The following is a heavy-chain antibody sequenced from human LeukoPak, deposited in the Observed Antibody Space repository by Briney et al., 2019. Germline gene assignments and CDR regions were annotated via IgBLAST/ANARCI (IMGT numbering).Heavy chain of an antibody. D-gene: IGHD3-3*01. CDR2: IYSSGST. CDR1: GDSISSSSHS. CDR3: ASDFWSGSGYFDY. J-gene: IGHJ4*02. V-gene: IGHV4-39*07. Sequence: SETLSLTCTVSGDSISSSSHSWGWIRQPPGKGLEWIGSIYSSGSTYDNPSLKSRVTLSVDTSKNQFSLKLSSVTAADTAVYYCASDFWSGSGYFDYWGQGTLVTVSS.